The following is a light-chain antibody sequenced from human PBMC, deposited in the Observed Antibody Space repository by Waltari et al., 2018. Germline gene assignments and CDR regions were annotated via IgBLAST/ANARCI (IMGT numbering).Light chain of an antibody. V-gene: IGKV2-30*02. CDR3: MQGTHWPRYT. CDR1: QSLLHSDGNTY. J-gene: IGKJ2*01. CDR2: KVS. Sequence: VVMTQSPLSLPVTLGQPASISCRSSQSLLHSDGNTYLSWFQQRPGQSPRRLIYKVSNRDSGVPDRFSGSGSGTDFTLKISRVEAEDLGVYYCMQGTHWPRYTFGQGTKLDIK.